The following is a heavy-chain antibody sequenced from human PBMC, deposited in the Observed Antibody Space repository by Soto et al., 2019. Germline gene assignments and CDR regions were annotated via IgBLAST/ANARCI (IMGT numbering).Heavy chain of an antibody. V-gene: IGHV1-69*06. D-gene: IGHD6-6*01. Sequence: QVQLVQSGAEVKKPGSSVKVSCKASGGTFSSYAISWVRQAPGQGLEWMGGIIPIFGTANYAQKFQGRVTITADKSTGTAYMELSSLRSEDTAVYYCARLSPLEGYSSSIYWFDPWGQGTLVTVSS. CDR1: GGTFSSYA. CDR3: ARLSPLEGYSSSIYWFDP. CDR2: IIPIFGTA. J-gene: IGHJ5*02.